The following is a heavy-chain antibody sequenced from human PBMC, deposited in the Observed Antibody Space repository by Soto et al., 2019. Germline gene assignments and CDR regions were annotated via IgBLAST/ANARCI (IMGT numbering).Heavy chain of an antibody. V-gene: IGHV1-18*01. Sequence: QVQLVQSGAEVKKPGASVKVSCKASGYSFTSHGISWVRQAPGQGLEWMGWISANSGDTNYAQKLQGRVTVTTDTSTSTAYMELRGLRSEDTAVYYCAGMGRGSSIDYYHYIDVWGKGTTVTVSS. CDR3: AGMGRGSSIDYYHYIDV. CDR1: GYSFTSHG. J-gene: IGHJ6*03. D-gene: IGHD3-10*01. CDR2: ISANSGDT.